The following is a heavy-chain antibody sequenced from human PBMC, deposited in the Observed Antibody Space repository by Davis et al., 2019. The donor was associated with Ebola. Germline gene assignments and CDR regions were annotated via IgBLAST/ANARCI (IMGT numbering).Heavy chain of an antibody. D-gene: IGHD6-13*01. J-gene: IGHJ6*04. CDR2: VDSDGTTA. CDR3: ARDGIATFGKVKYYYGMDV. CDR1: GFAFSYNW. V-gene: IGHV3-74*01. Sequence: GESLKISCAASGFAFSYNWMHWVRQAPGKGLVWVSHVDSDGTTAYYADSVKGRFTISRDNAKRTLYLQMSSLRAEDTAVYYCARDGIATFGKVKYYYGMDVWGKGTTVTVSS.